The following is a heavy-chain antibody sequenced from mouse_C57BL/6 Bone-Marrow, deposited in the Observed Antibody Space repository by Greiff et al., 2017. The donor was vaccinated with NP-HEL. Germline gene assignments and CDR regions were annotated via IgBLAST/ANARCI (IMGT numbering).Heavy chain of an antibody. V-gene: IGHV1-9*01. CDR1: GYTFTGYW. CDR2: ILPGSGST. CDR3: ARGNYDYDDY. J-gene: IGHJ2*01. D-gene: IGHD2-4*01. Sequence: ESGAELMKPGASVKLSCKATGYTFTGYWIEWVKQRPGHGLEWIGEILPGSGSTNYIEKFKGKATFTADTSSNTAYRQLSNLTTENSAIDYCARGNYDYDDYWGQGTTLTVSS.